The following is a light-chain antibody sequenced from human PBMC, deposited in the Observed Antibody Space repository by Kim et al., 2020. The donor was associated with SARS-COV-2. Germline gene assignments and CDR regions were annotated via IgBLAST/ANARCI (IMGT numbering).Light chain of an antibody. J-gene: IGKJ1*01. CDR2: GAS. CDR3: QQYDSSPRT. Sequence: SPGERATLSCRASQSVSSTNLAWYQQRSGQAPRRLIYGASTRATGIPDRFSGSGSGTDFTLTISRLEPEDFAVYYCQQYDSSPRTFGQGTKVDIK. CDR1: QSVSSTN. V-gene: IGKV3-20*01.